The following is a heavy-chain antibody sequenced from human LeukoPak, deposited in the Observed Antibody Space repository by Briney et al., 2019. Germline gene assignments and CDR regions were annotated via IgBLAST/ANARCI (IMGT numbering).Heavy chain of an antibody. V-gene: IGHV3-48*01. D-gene: IGHD6-6*01. CDR3: ARGGAARPDY. CDR1: GFTLRSYG. J-gene: IGHJ4*02. CDR2: ISASSSTI. Sequence: PGGSLRLSCAASGFTLRSYGMNWVRQAPGKGLEWVSYISASSSTINYADSVKGRFTISRDNAKNSLYLQMNSLRVEDTAVYYCARGGAARPDYWGQGTLVTVSS.